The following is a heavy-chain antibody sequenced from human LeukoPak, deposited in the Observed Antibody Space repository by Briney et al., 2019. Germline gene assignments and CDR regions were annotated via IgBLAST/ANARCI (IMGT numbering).Heavy chain of an antibody. CDR2: ISGSTGST. V-gene: IGHV3-23*01. Sequence: PGGSLRLSCAASGFTFSRYAMGWVRQAPGKGLEWVSLISGSTGSTYYADFVKGRFTISRDNSKNMLYLQMNSLRAEDTAVYYCAKDGISEYYYDSSGYCDYFDYWGQGTLVTVSS. CDR1: GFTFSRYA. J-gene: IGHJ4*02. CDR3: AKDGISEYYYDSSGYCDYFDY. D-gene: IGHD3-22*01.